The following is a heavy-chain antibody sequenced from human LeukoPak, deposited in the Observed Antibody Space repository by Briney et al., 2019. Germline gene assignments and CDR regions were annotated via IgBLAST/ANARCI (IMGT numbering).Heavy chain of an antibody. V-gene: IGHV1-2*04. CDR3: ARAASYTPFENDAFDI. D-gene: IGHD2-2*02. CDR1: GYTFTSYG. Sequence: ASVKVSCKASGYTFTSYGISWVRQAPGQGLEWMGWINPNSGGTNYAQKFQGWVTMTRDTSISTAYMELSRLRSDDTAVYYCARAASYTPFENDAFDIWGQGTMVTVSS. J-gene: IGHJ3*02. CDR2: INPNSGGT.